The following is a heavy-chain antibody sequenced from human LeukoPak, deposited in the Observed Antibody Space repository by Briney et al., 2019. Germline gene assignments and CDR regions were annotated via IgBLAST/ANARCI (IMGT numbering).Heavy chain of an antibody. CDR2: ISYGGIDK. D-gene: IGHD1-26*01. CDR3: ARDGRSGNFDK. V-gene: IGHV3-30*04. Sequence: PGTSLRLSCAASGFNFSSYAMHWVRQAPGEGLEWVGLISYGGIDKSYADSVKGRFTISRDSSKNTLYLQMNSLRAEDTAVYYCARDGRSGNFDKWGQGTLVSVSS. J-gene: IGHJ4*02. CDR1: GFNFSSYA.